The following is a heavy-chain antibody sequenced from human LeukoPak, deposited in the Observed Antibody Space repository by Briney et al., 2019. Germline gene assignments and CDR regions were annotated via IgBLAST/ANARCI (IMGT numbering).Heavy chain of an antibody. CDR2: INCDESTT. J-gene: IGHJ4*02. CDR1: GFTFSNYW. CDR3: ARDPGTAMGRALDY. V-gene: IGHV3-74*01. Sequence: GSLRLSCAASGFTFSNYWMHWVRQAPGKGLVWVSRINCDESTTTYADSAKGRFTISRDNAKNTLYLQMNSLRAEDTAVYYCARDPGTAMGRALDYWGQGTLVTVSS. D-gene: IGHD5-18*01.